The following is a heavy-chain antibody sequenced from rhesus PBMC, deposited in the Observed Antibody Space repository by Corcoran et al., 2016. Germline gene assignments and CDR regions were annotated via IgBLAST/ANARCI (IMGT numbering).Heavy chain of an antibody. CDR3: TRGFGGV. CDR2: ITNDGVGT. CDR1: GFTFGNFW. D-gene: IGHD3-3*01. J-gene: IGHJ5-1*01. V-gene: IGHV3-119*01. Sequence: EVHLAESGGGWVQPGGSLRLSCVAPGFTFGNFWMYWVRQAPGKGLVWVSRITNDGVGTNYADSVKGRFTVSRENAKKSLYLQMNSLRAEDTAIYYCTRGFGGVWGQGVLVTVSS.